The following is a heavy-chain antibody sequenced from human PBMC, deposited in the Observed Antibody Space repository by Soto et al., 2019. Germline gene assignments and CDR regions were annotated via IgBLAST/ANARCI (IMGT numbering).Heavy chain of an antibody. J-gene: IGHJ3*02. V-gene: IGHV3-23*01. CDR2: ISGDGLST. Sequence: LRLSCAGSGSTFTDFTMTWVRQAPGKGLEWVSAISGDGLSTYYAGSVKGRFTISRDNSKTTLYLQMNSLRAEDTAVYYCARRPDAFDIWGRGTMVTVSS. CDR1: GSTFTDFT. CDR3: ARRPDAFDI.